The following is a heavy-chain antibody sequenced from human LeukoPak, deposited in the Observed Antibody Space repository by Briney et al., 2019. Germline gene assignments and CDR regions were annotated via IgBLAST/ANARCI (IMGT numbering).Heavy chain of an antibody. CDR3: ARGSSILVRGVGPFDY. CDR1: GGSISSSSYY. D-gene: IGHD3-10*01. Sequence: PSETLSLTCTVSGGSISSSSYYWSWIRQPPGKGLEWIGYIYYSGSTNYNPSLKSRVTISVDTSKNQFSLKLSSVTAADTAVYYCARGSSILVRGVGPFDYWGQGTLVTVSS. J-gene: IGHJ4*02. CDR2: IYYSGST. V-gene: IGHV4-61*01.